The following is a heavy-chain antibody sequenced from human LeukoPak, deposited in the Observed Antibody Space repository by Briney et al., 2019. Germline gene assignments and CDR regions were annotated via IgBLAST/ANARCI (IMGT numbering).Heavy chain of an antibody. CDR3: ARGEGGSIDYYFDY. J-gene: IGHJ4*02. D-gene: IGHD2-15*01. CDR1: GGAISSYY. V-gene: IGHV4-4*07. CDR2: IYTSGST. Sequence: SETLSLTCTVSGGAISSYYWSWIRQPAGKGLEWIGRIYTSGSTNYNPSLKSRVTMSVDTSKNQFSLKLSSVTAADTAVYYCARGEGGSIDYYFDYWGQGTLVTVSS.